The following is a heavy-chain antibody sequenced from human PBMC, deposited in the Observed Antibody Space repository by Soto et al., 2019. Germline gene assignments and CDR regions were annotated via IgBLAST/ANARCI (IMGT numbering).Heavy chain of an antibody. CDR1: GFTFDDYG. D-gene: IGHD2-2*01. Sequence: EVQLVESGGGVVRPGGSLRLSCAASGFTFDDYGMSWVRQAPGKGLEWVSGINWNGGSTGYADSVKGRFTISRDNAKNSLHLQMNSLRADNTALYHCARGGGYCSSTSCHYYYYYYMDVWGKGTTITVSS. CDR2: INWNGGST. V-gene: IGHV3-20*01. CDR3: ARGGGYCSSTSCHYYYYYYMDV. J-gene: IGHJ6*03.